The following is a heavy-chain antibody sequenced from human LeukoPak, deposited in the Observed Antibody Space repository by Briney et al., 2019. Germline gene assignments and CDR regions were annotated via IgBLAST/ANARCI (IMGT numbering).Heavy chain of an antibody. D-gene: IGHD1-14*01. CDR3: ARGTTTQLD. CDR2: IYYDGSDK. Sequence: GSLRLSCVVSGFTFRNFGMHWVRQAPGKGPEWVAVIYYDGSDKYYVDSVKGRFAVSRDNSKNTLYLQMNNLRVEDTAVYYCARGTTTQLDWGQGTLVTVSS. V-gene: IGHV3-33*01. J-gene: IGHJ4*02. CDR1: GFTFRNFG.